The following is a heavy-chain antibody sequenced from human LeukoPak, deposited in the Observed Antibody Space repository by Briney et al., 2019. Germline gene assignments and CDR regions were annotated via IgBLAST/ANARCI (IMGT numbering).Heavy chain of an antibody. V-gene: IGHV3-11*01. D-gene: IGHD4-17*01. Sequence: GGSLRLSCAASGFTFSDYAMSWIRQAPGKGLEWVSFITGDGSTSYADSVQGRFTISRDNANNSLYLQMNSLRTEDTAVYYCASYYGDYPPDYWGQGTLLTVSS. CDR1: GFTFSDYA. J-gene: IGHJ4*02. CDR3: ASYYGDYPPDY. CDR2: ITGDGST.